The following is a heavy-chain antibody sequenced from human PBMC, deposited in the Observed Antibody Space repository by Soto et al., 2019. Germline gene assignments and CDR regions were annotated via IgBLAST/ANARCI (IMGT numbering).Heavy chain of an antibody. Sequence: EVQLVESGGTLVQPGGSLRLSCAASGFTFNTYWMHWVRQAPGKGLVWVSRINSDGTKTTYADSVKGRFTISRDNAKNTVYLQMNSLRAEATAMYYCATVATNSYNWLDPWGQGTLVTVSS. CDR2: INSDGTKT. J-gene: IGHJ5*02. V-gene: IGHV3-74*01. D-gene: IGHD5-12*01. CDR1: GFTFNTYW. CDR3: ATVATNSYNWLDP.